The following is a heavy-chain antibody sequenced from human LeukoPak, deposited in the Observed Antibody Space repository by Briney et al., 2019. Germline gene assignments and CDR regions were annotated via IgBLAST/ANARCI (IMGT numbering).Heavy chain of an antibody. D-gene: IGHD3-3*01. Sequence: SETLSLTCTVSGGSISSSSYYWGWTRQPPGKGLEWIGSIYYNRSTYYNPSLKSRVTISVYTSKNQSSLKLRLVTAAAPVVYSCAIDFWRGYYNWFDPWGQGTLVTVSS. J-gene: IGHJ5*02. CDR1: GGSISSSSYY. V-gene: IGHV4-39*01. CDR3: AIDFWRGYYNWFDP. CDR2: IYYNRST.